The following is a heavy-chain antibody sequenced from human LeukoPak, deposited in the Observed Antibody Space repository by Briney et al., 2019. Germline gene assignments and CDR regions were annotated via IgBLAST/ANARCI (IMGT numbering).Heavy chain of an antibody. CDR2: IYTSGST. CDR1: GGSISSGSYY. V-gene: IGHV4-61*02. J-gene: IGHJ5*02. D-gene: IGHD5-18*01. CDR3: AQTGYSYGYWWFDP. Sequence: SQTLSLTCTVSGGSISSGSYYWSWIRQPAGKGLEWIGRIYTSGSTNYNPSLKSRVTISVDTSKNQFSLKLSSVTAADTAVYYCAQTGYSYGYWWFDPWGQGTPVTVSS.